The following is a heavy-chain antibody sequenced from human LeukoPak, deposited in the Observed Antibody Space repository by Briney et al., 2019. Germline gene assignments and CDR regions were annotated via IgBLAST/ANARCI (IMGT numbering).Heavy chain of an antibody. J-gene: IGHJ4*02. CDR2: IYTSGST. Sequence: SETLSLTCTVSGGSISSYYWSWIRQPAGKGLEWIGRIYTSGSTNYNPSLKSRVTMSVDTSKNQFSLKLSSVTAADTAVYYCARGEFYYGSGSYSPYYFDHWGQGTLVTVSS. V-gene: IGHV4-4*07. CDR1: GGSISSYY. D-gene: IGHD3-10*01. CDR3: ARGEFYYGSGSYSPYYFDH.